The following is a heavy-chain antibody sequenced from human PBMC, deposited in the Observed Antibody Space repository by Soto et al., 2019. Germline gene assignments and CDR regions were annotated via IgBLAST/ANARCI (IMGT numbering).Heavy chain of an antibody. J-gene: IGHJ3*02. CDR3: ASWHLRGHAYDI. Sequence: PXGSLILSWAASGFTFSGKKCLAWFRQAPGKGLEWVSALYDVDGTYYADSVKGRFTTSADSSKTIVYLQMNGLRPDDTAVYYCASWHLRGHAYDIWGQGTAVTVSS. CDR1: GFTFSGKKC. CDR2: LYDVDGT. D-gene: IGHD4-17*01. V-gene: IGHV3-53*01.